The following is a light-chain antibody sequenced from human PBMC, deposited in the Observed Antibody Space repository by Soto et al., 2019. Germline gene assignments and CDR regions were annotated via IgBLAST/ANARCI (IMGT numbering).Light chain of an antibody. Sequence: QSELNYPLSGPGVPGQGVTITCPGTRSVVGGYSYVSWYQQHPGKAPELIIYDVTERPSGVPDRFSGSKSGNTASLTISGLQAEDEADYYCCSYTGSYSYVFGIGTKVTVL. CDR1: RSVVGGYSY. J-gene: IGLJ1*01. CDR2: DVT. CDR3: CSYTGSYSYV. V-gene: IGLV2-11*01.